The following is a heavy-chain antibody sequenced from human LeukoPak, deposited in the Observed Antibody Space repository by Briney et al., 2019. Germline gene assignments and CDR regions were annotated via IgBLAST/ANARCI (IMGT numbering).Heavy chain of an antibody. CDR2: IAYSGST. V-gene: IGHV4-59*01. Sequence: PSETLSLTCTVSDGSINSYYWTWVRQSPGKGLEWIGYIAYSGSTNYNPSLQSRVSISTDTSKSQFSLKLSSVTAADTAVYYCAKGLRYFDYWGQGSLVTVSS. J-gene: IGHJ4*02. CDR3: AKGLRYFDY. CDR1: DGSINSYY. D-gene: IGHD4-17*01.